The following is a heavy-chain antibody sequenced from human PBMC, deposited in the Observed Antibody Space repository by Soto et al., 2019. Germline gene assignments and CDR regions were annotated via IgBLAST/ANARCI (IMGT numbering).Heavy chain of an antibody. V-gene: IGHV1-8*01. D-gene: IGHD5-18*01. J-gene: IGHJ5*02. Sequence: ASVNVSCKASGYIFTNNDVSWVRQATGQGLEWMGWMNPGSGDTWYAQKFQGRVTMTRNISIATAYMELSSLRADDTAIYYCARMASFGSLNWFDPWGQGTLVTVSS. CDR3: ARMASFGSLNWFDP. CDR1: GYIFTNND. CDR2: MNPGSGDT.